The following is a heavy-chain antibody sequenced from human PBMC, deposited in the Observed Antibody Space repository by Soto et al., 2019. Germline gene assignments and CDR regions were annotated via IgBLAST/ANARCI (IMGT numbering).Heavy chain of an antibody. CDR1: GYTFTSYA. CDR3: ARHNYYYSSGFHAFDI. CDR2: INAGNGNT. Sequence: QVQLVQSGAEVKKPGASVKVSCKASGYTFTSYAMHWVRQAPGQRLEWMGWINAGNGNTKYSQKFQGRVTITRDTSASTAYMELSSLRSEDTAVYYFARHNYYYSSGFHAFDIWGQGTMVTVSS. V-gene: IGHV1-3*01. D-gene: IGHD3-22*01. J-gene: IGHJ3*02.